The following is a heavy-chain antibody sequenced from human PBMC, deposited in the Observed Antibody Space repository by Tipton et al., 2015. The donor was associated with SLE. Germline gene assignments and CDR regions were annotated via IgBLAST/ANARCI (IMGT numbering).Heavy chain of an antibody. Sequence: TLSLTCAVYGGSFSGYYWSWIRQPPGKGLEWIGYIYYSGSTNYNPSLKSRVTISVDTSKNQFSLKLSSVTAADTAVYYCARDRVYSGYDYTHYYGMDVWGQGTTVTVSS. D-gene: IGHD5-12*01. CDR2: IYYSGST. CDR1: GGSFSGYY. CDR3: ARDRVYSGYDYTHYYGMDV. J-gene: IGHJ6*02. V-gene: IGHV4-59*01.